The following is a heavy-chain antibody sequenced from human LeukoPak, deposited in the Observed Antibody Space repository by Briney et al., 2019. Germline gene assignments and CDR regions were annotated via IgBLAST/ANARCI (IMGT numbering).Heavy chain of an antibody. CDR3: ARDLVYDNSGRHLDY. CDR1: GFTFSSYS. D-gene: IGHD3-22*01. V-gene: IGHV3-21*01. Sequence: GGSLSLSCAASGFTFSSYSMNWVRQAPGKGLEWVSSISSSGSSIFYADSVKGRFTISRDNAKNSLRLQMNSLRAEDTAVYYCARDLVYDNSGRHLDYWGQGTLVTVSS. J-gene: IGHJ4*02. CDR2: ISSSGSSI.